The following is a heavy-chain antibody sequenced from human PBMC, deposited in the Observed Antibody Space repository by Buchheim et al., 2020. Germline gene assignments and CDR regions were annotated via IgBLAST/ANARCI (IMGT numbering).Heavy chain of an antibody. J-gene: IGHJ1*01. CDR2: INPSDVST. V-gene: IGHV1-46*01. CDR3: ATEYSSSSVYFQH. CDR1: GYTFTSYY. Sequence: QVQLVQSGAEVKKPGASVKVSCKASGYTFTSYYMHWVRQAPGQGLEWMGIINPSDVSTSSEQKFQGRVTMTRDTSTTTVYMELTSLRSEDTAVYYCATEYSSSSVYFQHWGQGTL. D-gene: IGHD6-6*01.